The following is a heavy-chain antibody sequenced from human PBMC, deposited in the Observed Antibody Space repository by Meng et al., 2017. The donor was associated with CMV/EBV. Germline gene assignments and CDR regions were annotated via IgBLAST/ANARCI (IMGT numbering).Heavy chain of an antibody. J-gene: IGHJ6*02. V-gene: IGHV4-34*01. CDR3: ARGQGDFWSGYSVYYYYGMDV. CDR2: INHSGSA. D-gene: IGHD3-3*01. Sequence: SGAVYGGSFSGYYWSWIRQPPGKGLEWIGEINHSGSANYNPSLKSRVTISVDTSKNQFSLKLSSVTAADTAVYYCARGQGDFWSGYSVYYYYGMDVWGQGTTVTVSS. CDR1: GGSFSGYY.